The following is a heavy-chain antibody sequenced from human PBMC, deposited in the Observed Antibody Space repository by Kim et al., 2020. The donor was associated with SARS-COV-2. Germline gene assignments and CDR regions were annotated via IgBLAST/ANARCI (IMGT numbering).Heavy chain of an antibody. Sequence: GGSLRLSCAASGFTFSSYAMHWVRQAPGKGLEWVAVISYDGSNKYYADSVKGRFTISRDNSKNTLYLQMNSLRAEDTAVYYCASVAGGSGSRNWFDLWGQGTLVTVSS. V-gene: IGHV3-30*04. CDR1: GFTFSSYA. CDR2: ISYDGSNK. J-gene: IGHJ5*02. CDR3: ASVAGGSGSRNWFDL. D-gene: IGHD3-10*01.